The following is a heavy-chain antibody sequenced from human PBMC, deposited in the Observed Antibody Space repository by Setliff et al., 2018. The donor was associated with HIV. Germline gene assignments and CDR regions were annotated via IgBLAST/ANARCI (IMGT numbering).Heavy chain of an antibody. CDR2: ISSSSSYI. D-gene: IGHD1-26*01. Sequence: GESLKISCAASGFTFSGYWMHWVRLAPGKGLEWVSSISSSSSYIYYADSVKGRFTISRDNAKNSLYLQMNSLRAEDTAVYYCARMGAKHAFDIWGQGTMVTVSS. J-gene: IGHJ3*02. V-gene: IGHV3-21*01. CDR3: ARMGAKHAFDI. CDR1: GFTFSGYW.